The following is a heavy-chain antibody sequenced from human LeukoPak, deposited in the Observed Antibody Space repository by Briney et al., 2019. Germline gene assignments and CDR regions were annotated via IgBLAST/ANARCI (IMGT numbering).Heavy chain of an antibody. V-gene: IGHV4-59*11. Sequence: SETLSLTCTVSGGSISSHFWSWIRQPPGKGLEWIGYIYYGGSTNYNPSLKSRVTISVDTSKNQFSLKLSSVTAADTAVYYCARGNGYFDLWGRGTLVTVSS. J-gene: IGHJ2*01. CDR3: ARGNGYFDL. CDR1: GGSISSHF. CDR2: IYYGGST.